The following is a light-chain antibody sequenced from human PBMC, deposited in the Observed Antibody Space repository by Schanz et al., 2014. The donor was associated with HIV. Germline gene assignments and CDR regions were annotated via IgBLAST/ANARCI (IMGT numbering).Light chain of an antibody. CDR2: EGS. V-gene: IGLV2-23*01. CDR3: CSYAGSHVV. Sequence: QSALTQPASVSGSPGQSITISCTGTSSDVGSYNLVSWYQQHPGKAPKLMIYEGSKRPSGVSNRFSGSKSGNTASLTISGLQAEDEADYYCCSYAGSHVVFGGGTKDTVL. CDR1: SSDVGSYNL. J-gene: IGLJ2*01.